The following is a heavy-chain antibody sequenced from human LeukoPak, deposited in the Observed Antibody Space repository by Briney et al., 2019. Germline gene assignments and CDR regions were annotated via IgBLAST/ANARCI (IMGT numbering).Heavy chain of an antibody. D-gene: IGHD2-2*02. V-gene: IGHV5-51*01. J-gene: IGHJ4*02. CDR1: GYSFTNNW. Sequence: GESLKSSCKVSGYSFTNNWIAWVRQMPGKGLEWMGIIYPSDSDTRYSPSFQGQVTISADKSISTAYLQWSSLKASDTAMYYCARLYTYYFTYCGQGTLVTVSS. CDR3: ARLYTYYFTY. CDR2: IYPSDSDT.